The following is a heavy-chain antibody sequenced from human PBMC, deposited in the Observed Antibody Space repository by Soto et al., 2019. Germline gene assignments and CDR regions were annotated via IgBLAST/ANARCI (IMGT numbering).Heavy chain of an antibody. D-gene: IGHD3-10*01. J-gene: IGHJ4*02. Sequence: EVQLVESGGGLVQPGRSLRLSCEASGFTFDDYAMHWVRQAPGKGLEWVTGISWNSDTLGYADSVKGRFTISRDNAKNTLYLQMSSLRPEDTAFYYCARGLYYYTPRGYPHYWGQGTLVTVSS. CDR2: ISWNSDTL. CDR1: GFTFDDYA. V-gene: IGHV3-9*01. CDR3: ARGLYYYTPRGYPHY.